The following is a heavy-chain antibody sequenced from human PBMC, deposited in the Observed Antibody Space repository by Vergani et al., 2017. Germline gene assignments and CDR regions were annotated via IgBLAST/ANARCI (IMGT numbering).Heavy chain of an antibody. J-gene: IGHJ5*02. D-gene: IGHD2-21*01. Sequence: QVQLQESSPGLVKPSQTLSLTCTVSGGSISSGDYYWSWIRQPPGKGLEWIGYIYYSGSTYYNPSLKSRVTISVDTSKNQFSLKLSSVTAADTAVYYCARVLFSVVVIAIPGWFDPWGQGTLVTVSS. CDR2: IYYSGST. V-gene: IGHV4-30-4*08. CDR3: ARVLFSVVVIAIPGWFDP. CDR1: GGSISSGDYY.